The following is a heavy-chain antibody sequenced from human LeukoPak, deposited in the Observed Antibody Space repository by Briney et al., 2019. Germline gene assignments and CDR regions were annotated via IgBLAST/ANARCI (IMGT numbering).Heavy chain of an antibody. D-gene: IGHD2-2*01. CDR3: ATSSDAPANM. Sequence: GRSLRLACAVAGFTVSAYWMSWGRQAPGKWREWVANIKQDVSAKFYVDSVKGRFPISRDNAKTSLYLQMNSLRAEDTGVYYCATSSDAPANMWGQGTLVTVSS. V-gene: IGHV3-7*01. J-gene: IGHJ4*02. CDR2: IKQDVSAK. CDR1: GFTVSAYW.